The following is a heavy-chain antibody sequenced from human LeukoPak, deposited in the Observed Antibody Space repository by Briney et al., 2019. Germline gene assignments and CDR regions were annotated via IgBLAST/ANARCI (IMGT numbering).Heavy chain of an antibody. CDR3: ARDLGYRYYYYGMDV. Sequence: GGSLRLSCAASGFTFSSWAMHWVRQAPGKGLEWVAVIWYDGGNKYYVDSVKGRFTISRDNSKNTVYLQMNSLRAEDTAVYYCARDLGYRYYYYGMDVWGQGTTVTVSS. J-gene: IGHJ6*02. V-gene: IGHV3-33*01. D-gene: IGHD5-18*01. CDR2: IWYDGGNK. CDR1: GFTFSSWA.